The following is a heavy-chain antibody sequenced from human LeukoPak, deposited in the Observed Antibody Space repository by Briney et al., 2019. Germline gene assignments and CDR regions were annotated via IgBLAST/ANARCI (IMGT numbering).Heavy chain of an antibody. D-gene: IGHD6-13*01. J-gene: IGHJ3*02. CDR3: ARERDSSSWYAFDI. Sequence: PGGSLRLSCAASGFTFSSYSLNWVRLAPGKGLEWVSHISSSSSTIYYGDSVKGRFTISRDNAKNSLYLQMNSLRDEDTAVYYCARERDSSSWYAFDIWGQGTMVTVSS. CDR1: GFTFSSYS. CDR2: ISSSSSTI. V-gene: IGHV3-48*02.